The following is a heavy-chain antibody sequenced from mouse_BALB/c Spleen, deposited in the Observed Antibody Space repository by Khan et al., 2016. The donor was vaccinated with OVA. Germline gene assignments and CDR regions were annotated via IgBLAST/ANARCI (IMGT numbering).Heavy chain of an antibody. CDR2: ISYSGVT. J-gene: IGHJ2*01. CDR3: ARGNYYGYYFDY. V-gene: IGHV3-2*02. D-gene: IGHD1-1*01. CDR1: GYSITSGYA. Sequence: EVQLQESGPGLVKPSQSLSLTCTVTGYSITSGYAWNWIRKFPGNKLEWMGIISYSGVTSYTPSLKSRISITRDTSKNPFFLQLNSVTTEDTATYYCARGNYYGYYFDYWGQGTTLTVSS.